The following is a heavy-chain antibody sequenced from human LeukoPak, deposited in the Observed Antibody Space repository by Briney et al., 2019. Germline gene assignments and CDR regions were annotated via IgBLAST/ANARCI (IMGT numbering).Heavy chain of an antibody. D-gene: IGHD2-2*01. V-gene: IGHV1-24*01. CDR2: FDPEDGET. CDR3: AREVDCSSTSCQDNWFDP. Sequence: ASVKVSCKVSGYTLTELSMHWVRQAPGKGLERMGGFDPEDGETIYAQKFQGRVTMTEDTSTDTAYMELSSLRSEDTAVYYCAREVDCSSTSCQDNWFDPWGQGALVTVSS. CDR1: GYTLTELS. J-gene: IGHJ5*02.